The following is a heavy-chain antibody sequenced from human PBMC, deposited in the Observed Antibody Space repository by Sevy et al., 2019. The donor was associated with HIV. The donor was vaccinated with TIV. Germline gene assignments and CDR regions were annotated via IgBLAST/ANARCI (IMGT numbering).Heavy chain of an antibody. V-gene: IGHV4-31*03. CDR1: GGSISSGGYY. D-gene: IGHD2-8*01. Sequence: SETLSLTCTVSGGSISSGGYYWSWIRQHTGKGLEWIGYIYYSGSTYYNPSLKSRVTISVDTSKNQFSLKLSSVTAADTAVYYCARDRRMVSHAFDIWGQGTMVTVSS. J-gene: IGHJ3*02. CDR3: ARDRRMVSHAFDI. CDR2: IYYSGST.